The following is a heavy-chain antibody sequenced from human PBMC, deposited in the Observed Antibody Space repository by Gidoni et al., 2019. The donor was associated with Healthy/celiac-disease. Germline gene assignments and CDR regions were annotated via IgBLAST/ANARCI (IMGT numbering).Heavy chain of an antibody. CDR3: ARGLYCSGGSCYSRPFDY. V-gene: IGHV3-33*01. D-gene: IGHD2-15*01. CDR1: GFTFISYG. Sequence: QLQLVESGGGVVQPGRSLRLSCAASGFTFISYGMHWVRQAPGKGLEWVAVIWYDGSNKYYADSVKGRFTISRDNSKNTLYLQMNSLRAEDTAVYYCARGLYCSGGSCYSRPFDYWGQGTLVTVSS. J-gene: IGHJ4*02. CDR2: IWYDGSNK.